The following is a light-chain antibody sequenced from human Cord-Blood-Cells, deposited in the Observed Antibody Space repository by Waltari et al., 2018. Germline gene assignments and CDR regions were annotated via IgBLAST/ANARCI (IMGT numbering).Light chain of an antibody. Sequence: QSALTQPASVSGSPGQSITISCTGTRRDVGGYNDVSWYQPHPGKAPKLMIYEVSNRPSGVPIRFSGSKSGNTASLTISGLQAEDEADYYCSSYTSSSTVVFGGGTKLTVL. V-gene: IGLV2-14*01. CDR1: RRDVGGYND. CDR3: SSYTSSSTVV. CDR2: EVS. J-gene: IGLJ2*01.